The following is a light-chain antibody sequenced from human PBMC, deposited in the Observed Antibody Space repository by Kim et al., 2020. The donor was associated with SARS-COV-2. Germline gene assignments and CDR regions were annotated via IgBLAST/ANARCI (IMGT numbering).Light chain of an antibody. CDR1: SSKIGAGYD. J-gene: IGLJ3*02. Sequence: GQRVTISCTGSSSKIGAGYDVHWYQQLPGTAPKLLIYGNSNRPSGVPDRFSGSKSGTSASLAITGLQAEDEADYYCQSYDSSLRGVFGGGTQLTVL. V-gene: IGLV1-40*01. CDR3: QSYDSSLRGV. CDR2: GNS.